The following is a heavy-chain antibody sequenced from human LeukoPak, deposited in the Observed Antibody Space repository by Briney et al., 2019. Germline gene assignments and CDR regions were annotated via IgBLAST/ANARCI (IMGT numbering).Heavy chain of an antibody. D-gene: IGHD6-6*01. J-gene: IGHJ4*02. CDR3: ATYSSSSLGY. CDR1: GYTFTGYY. Sequence: ASVKVSCKASGYTFTGYYMHWVRQAPGQGLEWMGWISAYNGNTNYAQKLQGRVTTTTDTSTSTAYMELRSLRSDDTAVYYCATYSSSSLGYWGQGTLVTVSS. V-gene: IGHV1-18*04. CDR2: ISAYNGNT.